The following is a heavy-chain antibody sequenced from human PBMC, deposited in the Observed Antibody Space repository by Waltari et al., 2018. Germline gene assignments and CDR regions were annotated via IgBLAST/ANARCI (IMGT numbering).Heavy chain of an antibody. CDR1: GFTFSSYA. Sequence: EVQLVESGGGLVQPGGSLRLSCAASGFTFSSYAMSWVRQAPGKGLEWVSAISGSGGSKYYADSVKGRVTISRDNSKNTLYLQMNSLRAEDTAVYYCARVRGVIPRNGMDVWGQGTTVTVSS. CDR3: ARVRGVIPRNGMDV. CDR2: ISGSGGSK. J-gene: IGHJ6*02. V-gene: IGHV3-23*04. D-gene: IGHD3-10*01.